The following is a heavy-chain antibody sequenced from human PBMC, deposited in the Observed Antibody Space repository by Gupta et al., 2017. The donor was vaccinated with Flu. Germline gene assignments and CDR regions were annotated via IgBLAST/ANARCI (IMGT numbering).Heavy chain of an antibody. D-gene: IGHD6-25*01. J-gene: IGHJ5*02. Sequence: EVQLVASGGGLVQPGRSLRLSCVGSGFTFDDYAMHWVRTAPGKGLEWVSGINWDSGSIGYGDSVKGRFTISRDNTKNSLYLEMNSLRDEDTALYYCAKEYCSRSGYPKKWLDPWGQGTLVTVSS. CDR2: INWDSGSI. CDR3: AKEYCSRSGYPKKWLDP. V-gene: IGHV3-9*01. CDR1: GFTFDDYA.